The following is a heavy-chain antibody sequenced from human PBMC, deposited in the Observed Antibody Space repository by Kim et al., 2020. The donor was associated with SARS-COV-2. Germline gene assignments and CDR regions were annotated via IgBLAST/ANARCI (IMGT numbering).Heavy chain of an antibody. V-gene: IGHV4-59*01. CDR3: ARDLTPTIYYYYGMDV. J-gene: IGHJ6*02. Sequence: LKSRVTISVDTSKNQFSLKLSSVTAADTAVYYCARDLTPTIYYYYGMDVWGQGTTVTVSS.